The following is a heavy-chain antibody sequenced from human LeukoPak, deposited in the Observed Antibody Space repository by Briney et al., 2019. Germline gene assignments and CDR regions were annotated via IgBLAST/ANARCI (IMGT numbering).Heavy chain of an antibody. CDR1: GGTFSSYA. V-gene: IGHV1-69*05. Sequence: SVKVSCKASGGTFSSYAISWVRQAPGQGLEWMGGIIPIFGTANYAQKFQGRVTITTDESTSTAYMELSSLRSEDTAVYYCARSDKAGPGRNPFDYWGQGTLVTVSS. CDR2: IIPIFGTA. CDR3: ARSDKAGPGRNPFDY. D-gene: IGHD3-9*01. J-gene: IGHJ4*02.